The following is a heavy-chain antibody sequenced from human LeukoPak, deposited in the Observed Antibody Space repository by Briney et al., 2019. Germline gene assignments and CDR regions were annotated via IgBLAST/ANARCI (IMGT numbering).Heavy chain of an antibody. CDR2: IKQDGSEK. J-gene: IGHJ2*01. Sequence: PGGSLRLSCAASGFSFNSYWMSWVRQAPGKGLEWVANIKQDGSEKYYVDSVKVRFTISRDNAKSSLYLQMNSLRVEDTALYYCARGTWNFDLWGRGTLLSVSS. CDR3: ARGTWNFDL. V-gene: IGHV3-7*04. CDR1: GFSFNSYW.